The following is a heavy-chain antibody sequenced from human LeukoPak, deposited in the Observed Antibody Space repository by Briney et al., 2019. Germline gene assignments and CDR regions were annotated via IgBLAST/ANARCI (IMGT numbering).Heavy chain of an antibody. CDR2: ISGSGGST. CDR3: AKAGFGGQLLTFDY. D-gene: IGHD2-2*01. J-gene: IGHJ4*02. Sequence: GGSLRLSCAASGFTFSSYATSWVRQAPGKGLEWVSAISGSGGSTYYADSVKGRFTISRDNSKNTLYLQMNSLRAEDTAVYYCAKAGFGGQLLTFDYWGQGTLVTVSS. CDR1: GFTFSSYA. V-gene: IGHV3-23*01.